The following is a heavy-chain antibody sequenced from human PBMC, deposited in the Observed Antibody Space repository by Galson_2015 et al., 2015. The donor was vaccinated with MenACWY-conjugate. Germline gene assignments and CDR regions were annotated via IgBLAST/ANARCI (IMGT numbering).Heavy chain of an antibody. D-gene: IGHD6-13*01. CDR1: GYTFTDSY. V-gene: IGHV1-2*04. J-gene: IGHJ4*02. CDR3: ARGPSSWAGVYFDY. Sequence: SVKVSCKASGYTFTDSYIHWVRQAPGEGLQWMGWINPKSGATNYAQNFQGWVTMTRDTSITTAYMELSRLTSDDTAVYYCARGPSSWAGVYFDYWGQGTLVTVSS. CDR2: INPKSGAT.